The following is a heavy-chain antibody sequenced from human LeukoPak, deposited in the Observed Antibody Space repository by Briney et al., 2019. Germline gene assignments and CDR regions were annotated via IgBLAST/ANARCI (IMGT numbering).Heavy chain of an antibody. Sequence: GASVKVSCKASGYTFTSYGISWVRQAPGQGLEWMGWISAYNGNTNYAQKLQGRVTMTTDTSTSTAYMELRSLRSDDTAVYYCARGSVPAALGDYYYYYMDVWGKGTTVTVSS. CDR2: ISAYNGNT. V-gene: IGHV1-18*01. CDR3: ARGSVPAALGDYYYYYMDV. CDR1: GYTFTSYG. D-gene: IGHD2-2*01. J-gene: IGHJ6*03.